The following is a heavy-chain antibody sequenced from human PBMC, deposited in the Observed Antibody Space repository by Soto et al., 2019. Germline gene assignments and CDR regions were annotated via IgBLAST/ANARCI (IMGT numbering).Heavy chain of an antibody. D-gene: IGHD2-21*02. CDR3: STTVITAPLFEY. Sequence: PGGSLRLSCEGSGFTFSGHYMDWVRQAPGKGLEWLGRIRNKPNGHTTAYAASVKGRFTISRDDSKNLVYLQMNSLKSEDTALYYCSTTVITAPLFEYLAQGTLVTVSS. V-gene: IGHV3-72*01. CDR1: GFTFSGHY. J-gene: IGHJ4*02. CDR2: IRNKPNGHTT.